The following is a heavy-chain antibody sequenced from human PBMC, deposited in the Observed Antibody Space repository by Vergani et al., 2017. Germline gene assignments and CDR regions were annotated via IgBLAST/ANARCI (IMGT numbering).Heavy chain of an antibody. CDR1: GYIFSNFW. J-gene: IGHJ3*01. CDR3: ASGGHGSENGGALQL. D-gene: IGHD3-10*01. V-gene: IGHV5-51*01. CDR2: IYPGDSEI. Sequence: EKQLVQSGSETKKPGESLKISCQAFGYIFSNFWIGWVRQRPGGGLEWMVIIYPGDSEIKSNPTFRGQVIFSVETSVNTAYLQWRRLQASDTATYFCASGGHGSENGGALQLWGQGTNITVSS.